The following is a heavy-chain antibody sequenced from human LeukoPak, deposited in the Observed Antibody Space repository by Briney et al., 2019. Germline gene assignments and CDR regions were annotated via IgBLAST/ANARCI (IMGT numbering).Heavy chain of an antibody. CDR2: IKQDGTAK. Sequence: GGSLRLSCAGSGFTFGRYWMSWVRQAPGKGLEWVANIKQDGTAKYYVDSVKGRFTMSRDNDKNSLYLQMNSLRVEDTAVYYCARDSTSDTLGYWGQGTLVTVSS. CDR1: GFTFGRYW. J-gene: IGHJ4*02. CDR3: ARDSTSDTLGY. V-gene: IGHV3-7*01. D-gene: IGHD2-2*02.